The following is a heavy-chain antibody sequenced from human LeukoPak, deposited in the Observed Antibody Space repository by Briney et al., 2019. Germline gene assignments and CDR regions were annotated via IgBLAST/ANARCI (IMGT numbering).Heavy chain of an antibody. D-gene: IGHD1-1*01. CDR3: AKANWVSNADAVW. V-gene: IGHV3-23*01. Sequence: GGSLRLSCAASGFSFSNYAMSWVRQAPARGPEWVSSISGGGETFYADSVKGRFTLSRDDSRNTVYLQLNNLRVEDTAIYYCAKANWVSNADAVWWGQGTQVTVSS. CDR1: GFSFSNYA. J-gene: IGHJ4*02. CDR2: ISGGGET.